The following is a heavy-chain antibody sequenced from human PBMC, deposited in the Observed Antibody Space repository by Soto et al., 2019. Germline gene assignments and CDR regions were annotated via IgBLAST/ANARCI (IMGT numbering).Heavy chain of an antibody. Sequence: SETLSLTCTVSGGSISSYYWSWIRQPPRKGLEWIGYIYYSGSTNYNPSLKSRVTISVDKSKNQFSLKLSSVTAADTAVYYCAGIAAAGTRFDSWGQGTLVTVSS. D-gene: IGHD6-13*01. CDR1: GGSISSYY. CDR3: AGIAAAGTRFDS. CDR2: IYYSGST. V-gene: IGHV4-59*12. J-gene: IGHJ4*02.